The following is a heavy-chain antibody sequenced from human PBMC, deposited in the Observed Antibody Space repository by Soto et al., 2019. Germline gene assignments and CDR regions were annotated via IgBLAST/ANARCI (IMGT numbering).Heavy chain of an antibody. CDR3: VRDLITASGVPNWYFDL. CDR2: INDDGTSA. Sequence: LVESGGGLVQPGGSLRLSCAASGFTFSSHWMYWVRQAPGEGPVWVARINDDGTSAAYGDSVRCRFTISRDNAKNTLYLHMNRMPTEYTSVYVCVRDLITASGVPNWYFDLWCRGTLVTVSS. CDR1: GFTFSSHW. D-gene: IGHD1-20*01. V-gene: IGHV3-74*03. J-gene: IGHJ2*01.